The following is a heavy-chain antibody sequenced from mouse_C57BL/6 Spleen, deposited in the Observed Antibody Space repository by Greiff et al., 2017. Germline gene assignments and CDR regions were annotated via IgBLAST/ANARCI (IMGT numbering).Heavy chain of an antibody. Sequence: EVQLVESGGGLVKPGGSLKLSCAASGFTFSDYGMHWVRQAPEQGLEWVAYISSGSSTIYYADTVKGRFTISRDNAKNTMFLQMTSLRSEDTAMYYCASKGLKGSIYYAMDYWGQGTSVTVSS. CDR3: ASKGLKGSIYYAMDY. V-gene: IGHV5-17*01. CDR1: GFTFSDYG. J-gene: IGHJ4*01. D-gene: IGHD1-3*01. CDR2: ISSGSSTI.